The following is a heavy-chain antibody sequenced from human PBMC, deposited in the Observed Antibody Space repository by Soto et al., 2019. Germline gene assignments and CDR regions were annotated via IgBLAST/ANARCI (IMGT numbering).Heavy chain of an antibody. Sequence: SETLSLTWTGSCGAISSYYWIWIRQPPGKGLEWIGYIYYSGKTYYNPSLKSRVTISVDTSKNQFSLKLSSVTAADTAVYYCARGGSYHVIDYWGQGTLVTVS. D-gene: IGHD1-26*01. CDR1: CGAISSYY. V-gene: IGHV4-59*01. CDR2: IYYSGKT. J-gene: IGHJ4*02. CDR3: ARGGSYHVIDY.